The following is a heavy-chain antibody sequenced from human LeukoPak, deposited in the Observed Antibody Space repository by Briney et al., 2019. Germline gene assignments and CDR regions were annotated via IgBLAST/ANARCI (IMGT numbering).Heavy chain of an antibody. D-gene: IGHD2-2*01. J-gene: IGHJ6*03. V-gene: IGHV1-46*01. CDR2: INPGGANT. Sequence: ASVKVSCKASGYTFTSYYMHWVRQAPGQGLEWMGLINPGGANTNYAQNFQGRVTMTRDTSTSTVYMELSSLRSEDTAIYYCARDVPVGAMSHYYMDVWGKGTTVTVSS. CDR1: GYTFTSYY. CDR3: ARDVPVGAMSHYYMDV.